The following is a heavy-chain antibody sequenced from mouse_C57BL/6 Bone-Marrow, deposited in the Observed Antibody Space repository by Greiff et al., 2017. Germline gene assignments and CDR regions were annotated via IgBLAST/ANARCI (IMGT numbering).Heavy chain of an antibody. CDR2: IWSGGST. CDR3: ARNPYYYGPYYAMDY. Sequence: VQLVESGPGLVQPSQRLSITCTVSGFSLTSYGVHWVRQSPGKGLEWLGVIWSGGSTDYNAAFISRLSISKDNSKSQVFFKMNSLQADDTAIYYCARNPYYYGPYYAMDYWGQGTSVTVSS. CDR1: GFSLTSYG. V-gene: IGHV2-2*01. J-gene: IGHJ4*01. D-gene: IGHD1-1*01.